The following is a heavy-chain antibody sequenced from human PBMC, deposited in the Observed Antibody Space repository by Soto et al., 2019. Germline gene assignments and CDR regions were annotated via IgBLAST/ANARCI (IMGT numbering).Heavy chain of an antibody. V-gene: IGHV4-34*01. CDR2: INYSGST. Sequence: SETLSLTCAVYGGSFSDYYCSWIRQPPGKGLEWIGEINYSGSTNYNPSLKSRVTISVDTPKSQFSLKLSSVTAADTAVYYCARGRSLLPTSPLRPQFGSSWFDPWVQGSLVTVS. J-gene: IGHJ5*02. CDR3: ARGRSLLPTSPLRPQFGSSWFDP. D-gene: IGHD1-26*01. CDR1: GGSFSDYY.